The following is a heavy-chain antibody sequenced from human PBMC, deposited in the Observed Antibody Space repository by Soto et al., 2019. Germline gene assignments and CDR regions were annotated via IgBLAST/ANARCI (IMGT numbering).Heavy chain of an antibody. J-gene: IGHJ5*02. CDR2: VNPISGGT. CDR1: GYTFTDYY. CDR3: ARGRVVSDAQGWFGP. V-gene: IGHV1-2*04. D-gene: IGHD2-2*01. Sequence: GASVKVSCKASGYTFTDYYMHWVRQAPGQGLEYMGWVNPISGGTVYAEKFKGWVTLTRDTSISTAYMELNRLKSDDTAVYYCARGRVVSDAQGWFGPWGQGTLVTVS.